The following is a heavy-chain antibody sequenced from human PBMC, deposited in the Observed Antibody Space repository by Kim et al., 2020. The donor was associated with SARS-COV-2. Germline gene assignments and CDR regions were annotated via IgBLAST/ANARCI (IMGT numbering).Heavy chain of an antibody. CDR3: ARDRGAYCSSTSCYSPRFDY. CDR1: GYTFTSYG. V-gene: IGHV1-18*01. J-gene: IGHJ4*02. CDR2: ISAYNGNT. D-gene: IGHD2-2*01. Sequence: ASVKVSCKASGYTFTSYGISWVRQAPGQGLEWMGWISAYNGNTNYAQKLQGRVTMTTDTSTSTAYMELRSLRSDDTAVYYCARDRGAYCSSTSCYSPRFDYWGQGTLVTVSS.